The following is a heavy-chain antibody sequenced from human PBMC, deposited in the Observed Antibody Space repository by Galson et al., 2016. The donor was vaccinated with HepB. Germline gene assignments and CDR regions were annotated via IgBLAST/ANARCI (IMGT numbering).Heavy chain of an antibody. V-gene: IGHV2-5*02. D-gene: IGHD6-13*01. J-gene: IGHJ4*02. Sequence: PALVKPTQTLTLTCTFSGFSLSTRGVGVGWIRQPPGKALEWLALIYWDDDKRYSPSLKKRLTITKDTSKNQVVLTMTNMDPVDTATYYCAHLLDVYISTWYPFFDYWGQGTLVTISS. CDR2: IYWDDDK. CDR3: AHLLDVYISTWYPFFDY. CDR1: GFSLSTRGVG.